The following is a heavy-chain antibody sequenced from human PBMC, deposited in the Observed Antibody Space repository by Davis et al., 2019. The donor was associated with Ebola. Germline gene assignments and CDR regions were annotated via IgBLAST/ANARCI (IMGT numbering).Heavy chain of an antibody. CDR2: IYDGGRT. J-gene: IGHJ3*02. Sequence: PSETLSLTCTVSDASVTSHYWNWVRQPPGKGLEWIGIIYDGGRTNYRPFLKRRVAISADTSKNQFSLILRSVTAADTAVYYCASHRSGLAADDAFDIWGQGTMVTVSS. CDR1: DASVTSHY. CDR3: ASHRSGLAADDAFDI. D-gene: IGHD3-22*01. V-gene: IGHV4-59*02.